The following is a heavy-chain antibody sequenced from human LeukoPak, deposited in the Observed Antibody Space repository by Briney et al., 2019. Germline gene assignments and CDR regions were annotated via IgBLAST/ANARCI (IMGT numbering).Heavy chain of an antibody. J-gene: IGHJ4*02. D-gene: IGHD6-6*01. V-gene: IGHV1-18*01. Sequence: ASVKVSCKASGYTFTSYGISWVRQAPGQGLEWVGWISAYNGNTNYAQKLQGRVTMTTDTSTSTAYMELRSLRSDDTAVYYCARTHSSIAARRVADYWGQGTLVTVSS. CDR3: ARTHSSIAARRVADY. CDR1: GYTFTSYG. CDR2: ISAYNGNT.